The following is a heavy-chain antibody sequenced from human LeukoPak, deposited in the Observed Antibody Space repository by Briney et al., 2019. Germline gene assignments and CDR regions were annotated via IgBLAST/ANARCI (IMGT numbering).Heavy chain of an antibody. V-gene: IGHV3-30*18. CDR3: AKDSSSWSQSISDY. CDR2: ISYDGSNK. J-gene: IGHJ4*02. Sequence: PGRSLRLSCAASGFTFSSYGMHWVRQAPGKGLEWVAVISYDGSNKYYADSVKGRFTISRDNSKNTLYLQMNSLRAEDTAVYYCAKDSSSWSQSISDYWGQGTLVTVSS. D-gene: IGHD6-13*01. CDR1: GFTFSSYG.